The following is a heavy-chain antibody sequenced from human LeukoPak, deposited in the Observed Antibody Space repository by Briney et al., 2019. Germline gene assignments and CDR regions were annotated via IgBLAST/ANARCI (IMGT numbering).Heavy chain of an antibody. J-gene: IGHJ4*01. V-gene: IGHV4-39*01. CDR2: IYSSGST. CDR3: ARHPAYGPFDY. D-gene: IGHD3-10*01. CDR1: GDSISSRSYY. Sequence: SETLSLTCTVSGDSISSRSYYWGWIRQPPGKGLEWIESIYSSGSTYYNPSLKSRITISVDTSKNQFSLKLSSVTAADTAVYYCARHPAYGPFDYWGHGTLVTVSS.